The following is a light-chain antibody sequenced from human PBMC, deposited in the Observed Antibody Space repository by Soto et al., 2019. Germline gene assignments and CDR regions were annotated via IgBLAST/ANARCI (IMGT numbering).Light chain of an antibody. CDR2: DNS. V-gene: IGLV1-47*02. Sequence: QSVLTQPPSASGTPGQRVTISCSGSSSNVGSNHVHWYQQLPGTAPKLLISDNSQRPSGVPDRISGSRSGTSASLAISGLRSEDEGDYYCAAWDDSLRGWMFGGGTQLTVL. CDR3: AAWDDSLRGWM. J-gene: IGLJ3*02. CDR1: SSNVGSNH.